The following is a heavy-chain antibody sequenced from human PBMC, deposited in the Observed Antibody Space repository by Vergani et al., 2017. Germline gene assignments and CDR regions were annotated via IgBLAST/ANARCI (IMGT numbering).Heavy chain of an antibody. V-gene: IGHV3-23*04. CDR2: ISGSGGST. CDR3: AKVKGGLLWFGELLGGMDV. Sequence: EVQLVESGGVVVQPGGSLRLSCAASGFTFSSYAMSWVRQAPGKGLEWVSAISGSGGSTYYADSVKGRFTISRDNSKNTLYLQMNSLRAEDTAVYYCAKVKGGLLWFGELLGGMDVWGQGTTVTVSS. J-gene: IGHJ6*02. D-gene: IGHD3-10*01. CDR1: GFTFSSYA.